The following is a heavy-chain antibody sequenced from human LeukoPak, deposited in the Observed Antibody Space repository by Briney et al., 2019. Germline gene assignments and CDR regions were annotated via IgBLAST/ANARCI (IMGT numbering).Heavy chain of an antibody. Sequence: GGSLRLSCAASGFTFSSYGMHWVRQAPGRGLEWVAFIRYDGSNKYYADSVKGRFTISTDNSKNTLYLQMNSLRAEDTAVYYCTRNRYFDLWGRGTLVTVSS. V-gene: IGHV3-30*02. CDR3: TRNRYFDL. CDR2: IRYDGSNK. D-gene: IGHD1-14*01. J-gene: IGHJ2*01. CDR1: GFTFSSYG.